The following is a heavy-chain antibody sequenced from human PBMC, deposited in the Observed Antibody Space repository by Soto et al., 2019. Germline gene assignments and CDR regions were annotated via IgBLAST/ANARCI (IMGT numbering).Heavy chain of an antibody. J-gene: IGHJ4*02. V-gene: IGHV1-69*13. CDR3: ARVQEGYYDSSGYYVDY. Sequence: SVKVSCKASGGTFSSYAISWVRQAPGQGLEWMGGIIPIFGTANYAQKFQGRVTITADESTSTAYMELSSLRSEDTAVYYCARVQEGYYDSSGYYVDYWSQGTLVTVSS. D-gene: IGHD3-22*01. CDR1: GGTFSSYA. CDR2: IIPIFGTA.